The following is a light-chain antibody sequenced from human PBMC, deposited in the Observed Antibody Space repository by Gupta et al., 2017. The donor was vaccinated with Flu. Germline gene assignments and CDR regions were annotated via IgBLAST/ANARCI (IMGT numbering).Light chain of an antibody. CDR3: QQSHSVFPFT. CDR2: AAS. V-gene: IGKV1-39*01. Sequence: DIQMTQSPSSLSASVGDRVTITCRASQSITSYLNWYQQKPGKAPKLLIYAASSLQSGVPSRFSGSGSGTEFTLTISSLQPEDFAAYYCQQSHSVFPFTFGRGTKVEIK. CDR1: QSITSY. J-gene: IGKJ4*01.